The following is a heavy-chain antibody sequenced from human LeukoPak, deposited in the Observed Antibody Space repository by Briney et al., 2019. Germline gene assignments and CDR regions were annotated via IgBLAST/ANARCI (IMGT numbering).Heavy chain of an antibody. V-gene: IGHV3-30-3*01. CDR2: ISYDGSNK. J-gene: IGHJ3*02. Sequence: GRSLRLSCAASGFTFSSYAMHWVRQAPGKGLEWVAVISYDGSNKYYADSVKGRFTISRDNSENTLYLQMNSLRAEDTAVYYCAREAAAGRDAFDIWGQGTMVTVSS. CDR3: AREAAAGRDAFDI. D-gene: IGHD6-13*01. CDR1: GFTFSSYA.